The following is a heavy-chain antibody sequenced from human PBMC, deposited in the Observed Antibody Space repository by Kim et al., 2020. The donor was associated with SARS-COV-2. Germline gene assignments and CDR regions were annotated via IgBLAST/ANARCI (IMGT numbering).Heavy chain of an antibody. CDR3: ARDRRYFDY. J-gene: IGHJ4*02. Sequence: GSTNYNPALKSRGTISVDTSKNQFSLKLSSVTAADTAVYYCARDRRYFDYWGQGTLVTVSS. CDR2: GST. V-gene: IGHV4-59*01. D-gene: IGHD6-6*01.